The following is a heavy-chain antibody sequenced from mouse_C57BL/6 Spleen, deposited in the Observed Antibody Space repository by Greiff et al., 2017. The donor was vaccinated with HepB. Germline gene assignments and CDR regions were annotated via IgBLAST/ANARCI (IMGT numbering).Heavy chain of an antibody. D-gene: IGHD1-1*01. V-gene: IGHV1-80*01. Sequence: QVQLKESGAELVKPGASVKISCKASGYAFSSYWMNWVKQRPGKGLEWIGQIYPGDGDTNYNGKFKGKAILTADKSSSTAYMQLSSLTSEDSAVYFCARDYYGSRAWFAYWGQGTLVTVSA. CDR3: ARDYYGSRAWFAY. CDR1: GYAFSSYW. J-gene: IGHJ3*01. CDR2: IYPGDGDT.